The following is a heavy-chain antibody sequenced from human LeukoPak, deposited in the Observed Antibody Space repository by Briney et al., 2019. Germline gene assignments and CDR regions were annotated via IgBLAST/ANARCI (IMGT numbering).Heavy chain of an antibody. V-gene: IGHV4-61*01. D-gene: IGHD6-13*01. CDR3: ARGGSTWYVGWFDP. CDR1: GCSVSSGSYY. J-gene: IGHJ5*02. CDR2: IYNSVRT. Sequence: SETLSLTCIVSGCSVSSGSYYWSWIRQPPGEGLEWIGYIYNSVRTNYNPSLKSRVTISVDTSKNQFSLRLSSVTAADTAVYYCARGGSTWYVGWFDPWGQGTLVTVSS.